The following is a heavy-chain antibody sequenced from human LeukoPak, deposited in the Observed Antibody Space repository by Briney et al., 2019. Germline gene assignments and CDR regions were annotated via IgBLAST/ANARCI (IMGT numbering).Heavy chain of an antibody. CDR3: ATGEDTAMVRNYYGMDV. Sequence: ASVKVSCKASGYTFTGYYMHWVRQAPGQGLEWMGWINPNSGCTNYAQKFQGWVTMTRDTYISTAYMELSRLRSDDTAVYYCATGEDTAMVRNYYGMDVWGKGTTVTVSS. CDR2: INPNSGCT. V-gene: IGHV1-2*04. J-gene: IGHJ6*04. CDR1: GYTFTGYY. D-gene: IGHD5-18*01.